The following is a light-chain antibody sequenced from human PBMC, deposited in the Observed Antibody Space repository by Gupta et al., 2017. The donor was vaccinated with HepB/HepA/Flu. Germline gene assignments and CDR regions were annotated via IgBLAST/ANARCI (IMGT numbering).Light chain of an antibody. Sequence: DIQMTHSPSSLSASVGDRVTITCLASQSISSYLNWYQQKPGKAPKLLIYAASSVKSGVPSRFSGSGYGTDLTLTISSLQREDFATYYCLHGDSTLFTFGQGTKLEIK. CDR1: QSISSY. V-gene: IGKV1-39*01. CDR2: AAS. J-gene: IGKJ2*01. CDR3: LHGDSTLFT.